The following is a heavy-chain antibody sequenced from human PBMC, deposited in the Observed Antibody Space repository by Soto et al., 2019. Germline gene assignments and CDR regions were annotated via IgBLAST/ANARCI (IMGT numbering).Heavy chain of an antibody. V-gene: IGHV1-2*02. J-gene: IGHJ4*02. CDR3: ARALRGYVITL. Sequence: QMVQSGSEVKKPGASVKVSCKASGYTFTGHYIYWVRQAPGQGLDSMGWMNPNTGGANYAQKFQDRSTMTRDTSISTGYMELSGLRSDDTATYFCARALRGYVITLWGQGNLVTVSS. CDR2: MNPNTGGA. D-gene: IGHD3-10*01. CDR1: GYTFTGHY.